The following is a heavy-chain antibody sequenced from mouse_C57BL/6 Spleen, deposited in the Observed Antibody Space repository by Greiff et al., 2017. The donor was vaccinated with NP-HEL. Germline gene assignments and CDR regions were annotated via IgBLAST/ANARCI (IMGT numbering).Heavy chain of an antibody. Sequence: EVQLQESGAELVRPGASVKLSCTASGFNITDYYMHWVKQRPEQGLEWIGRIDPEDGDTEYAPKFQGKATMTADTSSNTAYLQLSSLTSEDTAVYYCTTPYYYGSSFQFAYWGQGTLVTVSA. CDR1: GFNITDYY. D-gene: IGHD1-1*01. J-gene: IGHJ3*01. CDR2: IDPEDGDT. CDR3: TTPYYYGSSFQFAY. V-gene: IGHV14-1*01.